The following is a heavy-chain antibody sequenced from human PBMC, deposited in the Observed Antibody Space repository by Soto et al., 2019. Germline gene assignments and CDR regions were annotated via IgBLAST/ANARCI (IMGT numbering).Heavy chain of an antibody. CDR2: IYYSGST. V-gene: IGHV4-30-4*01. J-gene: IGHJ5*02. CDR3: ARAHYYDWLAPNWFDP. D-gene: IGHD5-12*01. Sequence: SETLSLTCTVSGGSISSGDYYWSWIRQPPGKGLEWIGYIYYSGSTYYNPSLKSRVTISVDTSKNQFSLKLSSVTAADTAVYYCARAHYYDWLAPNWFDPWGQGTLVTVSS. CDR1: GGSISSGDYY.